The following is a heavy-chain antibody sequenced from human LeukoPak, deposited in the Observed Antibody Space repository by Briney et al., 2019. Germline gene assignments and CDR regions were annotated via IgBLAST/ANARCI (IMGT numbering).Heavy chain of an antibody. V-gene: IGHV1-8*01. CDR3: ARTRGYCSSTSCYQVADY. J-gene: IGHJ4*02. CDR2: MTPNGGNT. Sequence: GASVKVSCKASGYTFTSYDINWVRQATGQGLEWMGWMTPNGGNTGYAQKFQGRVTMTRNTSISTAYMELSSLRSEDTAVYYCARTRGYCSSTSCYQVADYWGQGTLVSVSS. CDR1: GYTFTSYD. D-gene: IGHD2-2*01.